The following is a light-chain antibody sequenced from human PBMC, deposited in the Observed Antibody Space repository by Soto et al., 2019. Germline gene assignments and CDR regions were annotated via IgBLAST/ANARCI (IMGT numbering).Light chain of an antibody. CDR2: EVS. Sequence: QSALTQPASVSGSPGQSITISCTGTSSDVGGYNYVSWYQQHPGKAPKLMIYEVSNRPLGVSNRFSGSKSGNTASLTISGLQAEDEADYYCSSYTSSSTLVFGTGTKLNVL. CDR1: SSDVGGYNY. V-gene: IGLV2-14*01. J-gene: IGLJ1*01. CDR3: SSYTSSSTLV.